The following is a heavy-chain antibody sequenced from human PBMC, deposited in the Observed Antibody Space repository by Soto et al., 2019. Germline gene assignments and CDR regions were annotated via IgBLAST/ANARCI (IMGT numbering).Heavy chain of an antibody. CDR2: IIPIFGTA. V-gene: IGHV1-69*12. J-gene: IGHJ4*02. CDR1: GGTFSSYA. D-gene: IGHD3-16*01. CDR3: ARGETGGGWGYYFDY. Sequence: QVQLVQSGAEVKKPGSSVKVSCKASGGTFSSYAIDWVRQAPGQGLEWMGGIIPIFGTADYAQKFQGRVTITADESTSTAYMALSSLRSEDTAVYYCARGETGGGWGYYFDYWGQGTLVTVSS.